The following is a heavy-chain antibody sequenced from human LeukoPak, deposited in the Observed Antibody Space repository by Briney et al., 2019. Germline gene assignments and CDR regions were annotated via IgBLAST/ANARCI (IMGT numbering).Heavy chain of an antibody. D-gene: IGHD1-20*01. CDR2: FFTSGTSGTT. CDR3: ASANWKTSDAFDI. J-gene: IGHJ3*02. V-gene: IGHV4-4*07. Sequence: SETLSLTCTVSGGSVSTYYWSWIRQPAGKGLEFIGRFFTSGTSGTTNYNPSLKSRVTMSLDTSKNQFSLKLSSVTAADTAVYYCASANWKTSDAFDIWGQGTMVTVSS. CDR1: GGSVSTYY.